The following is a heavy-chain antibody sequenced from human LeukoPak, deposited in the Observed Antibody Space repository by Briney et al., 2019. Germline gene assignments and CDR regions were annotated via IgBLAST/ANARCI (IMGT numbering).Heavy chain of an antibody. CDR1: GGTFSSYA. Sequence: SVKVSCKASGGTFSSYAISWVRQAPGQGLEWMGRIIPILGIANYAQKFQGRVTITADKSTSTAYMELSSLRSEDTAVYYCAREESSRGAFDIWGQGTMVTVSS. D-gene: IGHD6-19*01. V-gene: IGHV1-69*04. CDR2: IIPILGIA. CDR3: AREESSRGAFDI. J-gene: IGHJ3*02.